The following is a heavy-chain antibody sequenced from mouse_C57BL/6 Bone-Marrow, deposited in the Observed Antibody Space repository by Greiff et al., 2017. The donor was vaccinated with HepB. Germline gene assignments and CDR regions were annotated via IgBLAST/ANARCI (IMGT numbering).Heavy chain of an antibody. CDR3: ARLGYSNYLYYYAMDY. CDR1: GYTFTDYY. J-gene: IGHJ4*01. Sequence: VQLQQSGAELVKPGASVKISCKASGYTFTDYYINWVNQRPGQGLEWIGKIGPGSGSTYYNEKFKGKATLTADKSSSTAYMQLSSLTSEDSAVYFCARLGYSNYLYYYAMDYWGQGTSVTVSS. CDR2: IGPGSGST. V-gene: IGHV1-77*01. D-gene: IGHD2-5*01.